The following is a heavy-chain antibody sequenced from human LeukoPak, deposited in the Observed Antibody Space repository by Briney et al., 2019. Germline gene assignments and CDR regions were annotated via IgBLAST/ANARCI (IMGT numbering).Heavy chain of an antibody. V-gene: IGHV4-39*01. CDR3: ARCITMVRGGQYYFDH. D-gene: IGHD3-10*01. CDR1: GGSISSSSYY. Sequence: SETLSLTCTVSGGSISSSSYYWGWIRQPPGKGLEWIGSIYYSGSTYYNPSLKSRVTISVDTSKNQFSLKLSSVTAADTAVYYCARCITMVRGGQYYFDHWGQGTLVTVSS. CDR2: IYYSGST. J-gene: IGHJ4*02.